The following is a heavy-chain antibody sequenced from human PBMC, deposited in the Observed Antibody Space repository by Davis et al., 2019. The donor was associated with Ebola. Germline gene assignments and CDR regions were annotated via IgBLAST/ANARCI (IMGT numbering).Heavy chain of an antibody. Sequence: ASVKVSCKASGYTFNSYDINWVRQAPGQGLEWVGYMNPYTGKTGYAQKFQGRLTLTETTSTSTSYMQMTSLKPDDTAIYYCARGGDFDYWGQGTLVTVSS. CDR2: MNPYTGKT. J-gene: IGHJ4*02. CDR3: ARGGDFDY. V-gene: IGHV1-8*01. CDR1: GYTFNSYD. D-gene: IGHD4-17*01.